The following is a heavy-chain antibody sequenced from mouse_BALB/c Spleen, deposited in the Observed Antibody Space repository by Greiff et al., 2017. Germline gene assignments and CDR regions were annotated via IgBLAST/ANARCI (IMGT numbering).Heavy chain of an antibody. Sequence: QVQLQQSGPELVKPGASVKISCKASGYAFSSSWMNWVKQRPGQGLEWIGRIYPGDGDTNYNGKFKGKATLTADKSSSIAYMQLSSLTSVDSAVYFCARGGITTVVAEGYFDYWGQGTTLTVSS. CDR1: GYAFSSSW. J-gene: IGHJ2*01. CDR2: IYPGDGDT. CDR3: ARGGITTVVAEGYFDY. D-gene: IGHD1-1*01. V-gene: IGHV1-82*01.